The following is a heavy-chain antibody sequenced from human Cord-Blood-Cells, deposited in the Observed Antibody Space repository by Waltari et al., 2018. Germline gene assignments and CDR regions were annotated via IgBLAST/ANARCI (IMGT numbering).Heavy chain of an antibody. CDR3: ARASEGIVGAFDY. CDR1: GGPTSSSY. Sequence: QVQLQESGPGLVKPSETLSLTCTVSGGPTSSSYWSWIRQPPVKGLEWIGYIYYSGRANYNPSLKSRVTISVDTSKNQFSLKLSSVTAADTAVYYCARASEGIVGAFDYWGQGTLVTVSS. J-gene: IGHJ4*02. CDR2: IYYSGRA. V-gene: IGHV4-59*01. D-gene: IGHD1-26*01.